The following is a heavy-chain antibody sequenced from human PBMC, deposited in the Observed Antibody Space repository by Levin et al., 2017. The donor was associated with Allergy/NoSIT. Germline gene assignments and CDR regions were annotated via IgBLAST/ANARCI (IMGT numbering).Heavy chain of an antibody. CDR2: ISYDGSNK. CDR3: AKDNPRAGVPPRY. D-gene: IGHD3-10*01. Sequence: GGSLRLSCAASGFTFSSYGMHWVRQAPGKGLEWVAVISYDGSNKYYADSVKGRFTISRDNSKNTLYLQMNSLRAEDTAVYYCAKDNPRAGVPPRYWGQGTLVTVSS. V-gene: IGHV3-30*18. CDR1: GFTFSSYG. J-gene: IGHJ4*02.